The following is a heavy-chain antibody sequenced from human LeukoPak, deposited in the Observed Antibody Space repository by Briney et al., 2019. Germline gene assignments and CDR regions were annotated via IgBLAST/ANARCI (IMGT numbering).Heavy chain of an antibody. CDR2: ITTSRDQ. CDR3: ARDSYCPNDVCYDY. CDR1: GFIFSDYG. D-gene: IGHD2-8*01. Sequence: GGSLRLSCAASGFIFSDYGMGWVRQAPGKGLGWVSSITTSRDQYHADSVKGRFTVSRDNAKSSVYLQMDSLRADDTAVYYCARDSYCPNDVCYDYWGQGVLVTVS. J-gene: IGHJ4*02. V-gene: IGHV3-69-1*01.